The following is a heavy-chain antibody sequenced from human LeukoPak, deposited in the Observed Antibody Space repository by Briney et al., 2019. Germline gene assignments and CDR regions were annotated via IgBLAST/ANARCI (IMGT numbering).Heavy chain of an antibody. D-gene: IGHD3-22*01. J-gene: IGHJ4*02. CDR3: AAQISPLWDYYDSSGYYQFGY. V-gene: IGHV3-23*01. CDR2: ISGSGGST. CDR1: GFTFSSYA. Sequence: QAGGSLRLSCAASGFTFSSYAMSWVRQAPGKGLEWVSAISGSGGSTYYADSVKGRFTISRDNSKNTLYLQMNSLRAEDTAVYYCAAQISPLWDYYDSSGYYQFGYWGQGTLVTVSS.